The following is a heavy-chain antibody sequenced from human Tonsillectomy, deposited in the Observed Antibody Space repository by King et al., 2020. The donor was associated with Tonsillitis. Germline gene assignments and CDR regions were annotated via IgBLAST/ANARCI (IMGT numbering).Heavy chain of an antibody. V-gene: IGHV4-39*02. CDR1: GGSIRSSDHY. D-gene: IGHD1-26*01. CDR2: MDYSGTI. Sequence: QLQLQESGPGVVKPSETLSLTCTVSGGSIRSSDHYWAWIRQPPGKGLEWIGYMDYSGTIFYNPSLNSRITISGGTSENRFSLKLSSVTAADTALYFCARYVSGSFDYWGQGALVTVSS. J-gene: IGHJ4*02. CDR3: ARYVSGSFDY.